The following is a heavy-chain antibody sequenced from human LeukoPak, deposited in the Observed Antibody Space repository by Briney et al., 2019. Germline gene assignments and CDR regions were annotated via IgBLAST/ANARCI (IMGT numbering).Heavy chain of an antibody. D-gene: IGHD1-26*01. J-gene: IGHJ4*02. CDR1: GFTFSSYA. CDR3: AKTTHLSGSYLDC. V-gene: IGHV3-23*01. CDR2: ITGSGGST. Sequence: GGSLRLSCAAPGFTFSSYAMSWVRQAPGKGLEWVSAITGSGGSTYYADSVKGRFTVSRDNSKNTLYLQINSLRAEDTAVYYRAKTTHLSGSYLDCWGQGTLVTVSS.